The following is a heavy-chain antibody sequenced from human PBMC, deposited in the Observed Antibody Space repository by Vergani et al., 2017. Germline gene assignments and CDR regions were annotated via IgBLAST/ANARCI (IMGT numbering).Heavy chain of an antibody. V-gene: IGHV1-69*02. Sequence: QVQLVQSGAEVKKPGSSVKVSCKASGGTFSSYTISWVRQAPGQGLEWMGRIIPILGIANYAQKFQGRVTITADKSTSTAYMELSSLRSEDTAVYYCARVELGYGDYYYYGMDVWGKGTTVTVSS. D-gene: IGHD4-17*01. CDR3: ARVELGYGDYYYYGMDV. CDR2: IIPILGIA. CDR1: GGTFSSYT. J-gene: IGHJ6*04.